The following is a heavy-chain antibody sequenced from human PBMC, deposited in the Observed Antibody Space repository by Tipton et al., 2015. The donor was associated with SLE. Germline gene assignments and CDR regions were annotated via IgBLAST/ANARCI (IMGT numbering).Heavy chain of an antibody. J-gene: IGHJ2*01. CDR2: ISYSGST. CDR1: GGSMNIGVLY. CDR3: ARHLRGYFDL. Sequence: TLSLTCTVSGGSMNIGVLYWGWIRQQPGKGLEWIGYISYSGSTYYNPSLKSRITISVDTSQNQFSLKLSSVTAADTAVYYCARHLRGYFDLWGRGTLVTVSS. D-gene: IGHD3-3*02. V-gene: IGHV4-31*03.